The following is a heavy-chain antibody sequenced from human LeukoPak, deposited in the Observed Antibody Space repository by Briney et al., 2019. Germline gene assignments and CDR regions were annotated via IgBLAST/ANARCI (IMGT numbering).Heavy chain of an antibody. CDR1: GFPLRSYV. V-gene: IGHV3-48*01. CDR2: ISASGSNI. D-gene: IGHD2-15*01. J-gene: IGHJ4*02. CDR3: ARVKGSYFDY. Sequence: GGSLRLSCAASGFPLRSYVINWFRQAPGKGLEWVAYISASGSNIYYVDSVKGRFTVSRDNPKSSLFLQMNSPRAEDTAVYYCARVKGSYFDYWGQGALVTVSS.